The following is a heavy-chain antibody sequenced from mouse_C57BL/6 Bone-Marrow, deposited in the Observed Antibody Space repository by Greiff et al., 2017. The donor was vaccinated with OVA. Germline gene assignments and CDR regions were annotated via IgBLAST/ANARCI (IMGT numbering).Heavy chain of an antibody. CDR2: INPGSGGP. Sequence: QVQLQQSGAELVRPGTSVKVSCKASGYAFTNYLIEWVKQRPGQGLEWIGVINPGSGGPNYNEKFKGKATLTADKSSSTAYRQLSSLTSEDSAVYFCARGPGTGYFDVWGTGTTVTVSS. V-gene: IGHV1-54*01. CDR3: ARGPGTGYFDV. CDR1: GYAFTNYL. J-gene: IGHJ1*03. D-gene: IGHD4-1*01.